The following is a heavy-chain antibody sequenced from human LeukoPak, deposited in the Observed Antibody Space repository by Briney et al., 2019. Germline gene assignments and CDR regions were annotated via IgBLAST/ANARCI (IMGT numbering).Heavy chain of an antibody. J-gene: IGHJ4*02. CDR3: AKAKPAWELLGALDY. V-gene: IGHV3-30*18. D-gene: IGHD1-26*01. CDR2: ISYDGSNK. CDR1: GFTFSSYG. Sequence: PGGSLRLSCAASGFTFSSYGMHWVRQAPGKGLEWVAVISYDGSNKYYADSVKGRFTISRGNSKNTPYLQMNSLRAEDTAVYYCAKAKPAWELLGALDYWGQGTLVTVSS.